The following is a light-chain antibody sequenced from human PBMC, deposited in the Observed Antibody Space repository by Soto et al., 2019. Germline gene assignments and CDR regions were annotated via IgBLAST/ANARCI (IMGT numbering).Light chain of an antibody. CDR3: QQYGSSPYT. J-gene: IGKJ2*01. CDR2: GAS. Sequence: EIVLTQSPGTLSLSPGERATLSCRASQSVSSSSLAWYQQKPGQAPRLLIYGASSRATGIPDRFSGSGSGTDFTLTITRLEPEDFAMYYCQQYGSSPYTFGQGTKLEIK. CDR1: QSVSSSS. V-gene: IGKV3-20*01.